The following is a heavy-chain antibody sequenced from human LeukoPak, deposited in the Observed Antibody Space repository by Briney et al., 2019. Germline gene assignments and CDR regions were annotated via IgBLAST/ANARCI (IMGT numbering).Heavy chain of an antibody. CDR2: IHSSGST. D-gene: IGHD3-22*01. J-gene: IGHJ4*02. CDR3: AREGYDRRGYYAFGY. Sequence: KPSETLSLTCTVPGGYISSNYWSWIRQPAGKGLEWIGRIHSSGSTSYNSALKSRVTMSVDTSKNQFSLKLSAVTAADTAVYYCAREGYDRRGYYAFGYWGQGTLVTVSS. V-gene: IGHV4-4*07. CDR1: GGYISSNY.